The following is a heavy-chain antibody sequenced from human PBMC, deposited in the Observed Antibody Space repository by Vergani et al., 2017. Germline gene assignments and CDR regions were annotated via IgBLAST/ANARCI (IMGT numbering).Heavy chain of an antibody. CDR2: IYTSGST. V-gene: IGHV4-61*02. CDR1: GGSISSGGYY. Sequence: QVQLQESGPGLVKPSQTLSLTCAVSGGSISSGGYYWTWIRQPAGKGLEWIGRIYTSGSTNYNPSLKSRVTISVDTSKNQFSLKLSSVTAADTAMYYCARGCSGGSCYSTFDYWGQGTLVSVSS. J-gene: IGHJ4*02. D-gene: IGHD2-15*01. CDR3: ARGCSGGSCYSTFDY.